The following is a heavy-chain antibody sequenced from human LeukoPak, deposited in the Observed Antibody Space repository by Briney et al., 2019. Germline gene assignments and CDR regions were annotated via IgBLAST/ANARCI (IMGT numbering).Heavy chain of an antibody. J-gene: IGHJ4*02. Sequence: SETLSLTCTVSGYSISSGYYWGWIRQPPGKGLEWIGSIYHSGSTYYNPSLKSRVTISVDTSKNQFSLKLSSVTAADTAVYYCARGKVTVVPGSFDYWGQGTLVTVSS. CDR3: ARGKVTVVPGSFDY. CDR1: GYSISSGYY. D-gene: IGHD4-23*01. V-gene: IGHV4-38-2*02. CDR2: IYHSGST.